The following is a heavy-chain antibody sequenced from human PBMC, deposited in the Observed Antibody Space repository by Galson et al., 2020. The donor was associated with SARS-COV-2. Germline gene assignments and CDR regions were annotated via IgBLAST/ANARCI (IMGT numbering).Heavy chain of an antibody. Sequence: GGSLRPSCPAPGFPFSSYGMHWVCQAPGKGLAWVAVIWYDGSNKYYADSVKGRFTISRDNSKNTLYLQMNSLRAEDTAVYYCAKELKYYDFWSGYPRDYYYYYMDVWGKGTTVTFSS. D-gene: IGHD3-3*01. CDR3: AKELKYYDFWSGYPRDYYYYYMDV. V-gene: IGHV3-33*06. CDR2: IWYDGSNK. J-gene: IGHJ6*03. CDR1: GFPFSSYG.